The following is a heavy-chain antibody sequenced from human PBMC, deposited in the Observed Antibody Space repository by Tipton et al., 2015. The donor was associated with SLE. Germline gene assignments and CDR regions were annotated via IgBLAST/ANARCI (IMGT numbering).Heavy chain of an antibody. CDR1: GFTFSSYA. CDR2: ISGSGSST. J-gene: IGHJ3*01. CDR3: AKIMTTLTYDAIDV. Sequence: GSLRLSCAASGFTFSSYAMSWVRQAPGKGLEWVSAISGSGSSTYYADSVKGRFTISRDNSKNTLYLQMNSLRVEDTGVYYCAKIMTTLTYDAIDVWGQGTVVTVS. V-gene: IGHV3-23*01. D-gene: IGHD4-17*01.